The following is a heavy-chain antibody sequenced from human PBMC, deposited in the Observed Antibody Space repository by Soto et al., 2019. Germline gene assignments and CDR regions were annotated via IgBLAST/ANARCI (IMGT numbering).Heavy chain of an antibody. CDR3: ARRWLFYCSGGSCYSRSYYYYYMDV. J-gene: IGHJ6*03. Sequence: QVQLQQWGAGLLKPSETLSLTCAVYGGSFSGYYWSWIRQPPGKGLEWIGEINHSGSTNYNPSLKSRVTISVDTSKNQSSLKLSSVTAADTAVYYCARRWLFYCSGGSCYSRSYYYYYMDVWGKGTTVTVSS. D-gene: IGHD2-15*01. CDR1: GGSFSGYY. V-gene: IGHV4-34*01. CDR2: INHSGST.